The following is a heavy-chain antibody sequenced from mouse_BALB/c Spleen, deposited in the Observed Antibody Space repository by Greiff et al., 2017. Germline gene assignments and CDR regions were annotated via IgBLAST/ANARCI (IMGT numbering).Heavy chain of an antibody. CDR2: IYPGDGDT. CDR1: GYEFSSYW. V-gene: IGHV1-80*01. J-gene: IGHJ2*01. CDR3: ARYYGISYCDY. D-gene: IGHD1-1*01. Sequence: QVQLQQSGAELVRPGSSVKISCKASGYEFSSYWMNWVKQRPGQGLEWIGQIYPGDGDTNYNGKFKGKATLTADKSSSTAYMQLSSLTSEDSAVYFCARYYGISYCDYWGQCTTLTVSS.